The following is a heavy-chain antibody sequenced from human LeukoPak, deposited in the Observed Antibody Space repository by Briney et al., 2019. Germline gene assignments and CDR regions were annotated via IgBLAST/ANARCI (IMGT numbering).Heavy chain of an antibody. CDR2: IYSGGST. CDR3: AKSFGPVIAAAGTGAD. V-gene: IGHV3-53*01. Sequence: GGSLRLSCTVSGFTVSSDSMSWVRQAPGKGLEWVSFIYSGGSTHYSDSVKGRFTISRDNSKNTLYLQMNSLRAEDTAVYYCAKSFGPVIAAAGTGADWGQGTLVTVSS. CDR1: GFTVSSDS. D-gene: IGHD6-13*01. J-gene: IGHJ4*02.